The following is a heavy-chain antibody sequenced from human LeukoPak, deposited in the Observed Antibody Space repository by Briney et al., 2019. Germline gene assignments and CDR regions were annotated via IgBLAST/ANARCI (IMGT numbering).Heavy chain of an antibody. CDR1: GFNFSSYV. J-gene: IGHJ4*02. CDR3: AKTSAGPRRDYFDY. CDR2: INDSGGYP. V-gene: IGHV3-23*01. D-gene: IGHD4-11*01. Sequence: GGSLRLFCEASGFNFSSYVMSWVRPAPGKGPEGDSLINDSGGYPYYADSVNARFTISRDNSKNPLFLQMSSLKAEDKAVYYCAKTSAGPRRDYFDYWGQGTLVAVSS.